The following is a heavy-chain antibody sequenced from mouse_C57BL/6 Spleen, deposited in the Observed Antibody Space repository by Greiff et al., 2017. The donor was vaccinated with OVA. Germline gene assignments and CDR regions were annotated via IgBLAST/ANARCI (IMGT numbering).Heavy chain of an antibody. V-gene: IGHV1-61*01. CDR3: ASRDYDYDGGVY. CDR2: IYPSDSET. Sequence: QVQLKQPGAELVRPGSSVKLSCKASGYTFTSYWMDWVKQRPGQGLEWIGNIYPSDSETHYKQKFKDKATLTADTSTSTAYMQLSSLTSEDAAVYYCASRDYDYDGGVYWGQGTLVTVSA. CDR1: GYTFTSYW. D-gene: IGHD2-4*01. J-gene: IGHJ3*01.